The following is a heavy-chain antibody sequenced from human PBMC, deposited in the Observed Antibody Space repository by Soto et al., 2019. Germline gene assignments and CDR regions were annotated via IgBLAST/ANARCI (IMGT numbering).Heavy chain of an antibody. CDR2: IYYSGST. CDR1: GGSISSYY. Sequence: QVQLQESGPGLVKPSETLSLTCTVSGGSISSYYWSWIRQPPGKGLEWIGYIYYSGSTNYNPSLRSRVTISVDPSKNHFSLNLSSVTAADAAVYYCARVPTYYYGSGSYLYYMDVWGKGTTVTVSS. J-gene: IGHJ6*03. V-gene: IGHV4-59*01. D-gene: IGHD3-10*01. CDR3: ARVPTYYYGSGSYLYYMDV.